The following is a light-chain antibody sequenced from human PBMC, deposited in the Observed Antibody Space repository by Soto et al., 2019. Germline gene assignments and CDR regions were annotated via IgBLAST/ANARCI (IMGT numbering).Light chain of an antibody. CDR2: AAS. V-gene: IGKV1-9*01. CDR1: QGISSY. CDR3: QHLNSYPPT. J-gene: IGKJ2*01. Sequence: IQLTQSPSSLSASVGDRVTITCRASQGISSYLAWYQQKPGKAPKFLIYAASTLQRGVPSRFSGSGSGTESTLTISSLQPEDFATYFCQHLNSYPPTFGPGTELEIK.